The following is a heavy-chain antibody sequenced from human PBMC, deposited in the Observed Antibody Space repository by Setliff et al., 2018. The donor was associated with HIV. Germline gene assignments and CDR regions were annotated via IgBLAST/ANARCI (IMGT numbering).Heavy chain of an antibody. CDR1: DGSVYGHY. D-gene: IGHD3-16*01. V-gene: IGHV4-59*02. CDR2: FYFSGNT. CDR3: ARGAYAYSQHHIDF. Sequence: VSDGSVYGHYWNWIRQPPGKGLEWIGYFYFSGNTNYNPSLKSRATISVDPSKNQFSLKLSSVTAADTAVYYCARGAYAYSQHHIDFWGQGTLVTVSS. J-gene: IGHJ4*02.